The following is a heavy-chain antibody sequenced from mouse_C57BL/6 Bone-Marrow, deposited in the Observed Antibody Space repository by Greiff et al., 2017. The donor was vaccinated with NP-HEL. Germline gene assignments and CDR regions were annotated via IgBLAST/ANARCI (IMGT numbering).Heavy chain of an antibody. J-gene: IGHJ1*03. CDR1: GYTFTSYW. CDR3: ARDATVVATDWYFDV. D-gene: IGHD1-1*01. CDR2: IHPNSGST. Sequence: QVQLQQPGAELVKPGASVKLSCKASGYTFTSYWMHWVKQRPGQGLEWIGMIHPNSGSTNYNEKFKSKATLTVDKSSSPAYMQLSSLTSEDSAVYYCARDATVVATDWYFDVWGTGTTVTVSS. V-gene: IGHV1-64*01.